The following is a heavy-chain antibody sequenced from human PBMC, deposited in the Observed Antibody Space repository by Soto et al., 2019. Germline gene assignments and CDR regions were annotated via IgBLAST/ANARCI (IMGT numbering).Heavy chain of an antibody. Sequence: QVQLQESGPELLKPSQTLSLTCTVSGDSITRGGYYWSWIRQHPGKRLEWIGFMYYSGITYYKPSLKSRLTLSLDPSKNQFYLKLPSMTAAETDVYYCARRARFGEFGADWFDPWGQGTLVTVSS. J-gene: IGHJ5*02. CDR3: ARRARFGEFGADWFDP. V-gene: IGHV4-31*03. CDR1: GDSITRGGYY. CDR2: MYYSGIT. D-gene: IGHD3-10*01.